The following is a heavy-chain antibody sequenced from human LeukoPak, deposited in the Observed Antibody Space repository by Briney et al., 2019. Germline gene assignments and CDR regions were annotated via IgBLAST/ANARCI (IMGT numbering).Heavy chain of an antibody. Sequence: GGSLRLSCAASGLSFSSYGMHWVRQAPGKGLEWVAFIRYDGSNKYYADSVKGRFTISRDNSKNTLYLQMNSLRAEDTAVYYCAKAGNFAGSPIPHFDPWGQGTLVTVSS. V-gene: IGHV3-30*02. D-gene: IGHD3-16*01. CDR2: IRYDGSNK. CDR3: AKAGNFAGSPIPHFDP. CDR1: GLSFSSYG. J-gene: IGHJ5*02.